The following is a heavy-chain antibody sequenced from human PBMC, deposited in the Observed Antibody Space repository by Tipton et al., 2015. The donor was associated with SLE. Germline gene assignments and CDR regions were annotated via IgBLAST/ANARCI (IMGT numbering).Heavy chain of an antibody. Sequence: GLVKPSETLSLICTVSGGSMSSYYWSWIRQPPGKGLEWIGFIYNSGTTKYNPSLKSRVSISVDTSRNQFSLRLSSVTAADTAMYYCARDTAPAAIPIFHHWGQGTLVTVSS. CDR3: ARDTAPAAIPIFHH. V-gene: IGHV4-59*01. J-gene: IGHJ1*01. CDR2: IYNSGTT. CDR1: GGSMSSYY. D-gene: IGHD2-2*02.